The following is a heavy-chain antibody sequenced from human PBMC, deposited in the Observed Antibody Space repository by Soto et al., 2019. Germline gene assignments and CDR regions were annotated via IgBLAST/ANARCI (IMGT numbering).Heavy chain of an antibody. J-gene: IGHJ4*02. V-gene: IGHV1-18*01. CDR1: GYTFTSYG. CDR3: AREVDSSGWYGHNYFDY. D-gene: IGHD6-19*01. CDR2: ISAYNGNT. Sequence: ASVKVSCKASGYTFTSYGISWVRQAPGQGLEWMGWISAYNGNTNYAQKLQGRVTMTTDTSTSTAYMELRSLRSDDTAVYYCAREVDSSGWYGHNYFDYWGQGTLVTVSS.